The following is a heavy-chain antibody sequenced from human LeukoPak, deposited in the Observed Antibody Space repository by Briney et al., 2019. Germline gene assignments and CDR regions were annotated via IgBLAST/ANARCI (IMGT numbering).Heavy chain of an antibody. CDR3: ARDGGSGPSLFDY. CDR1: GGSISSGSYY. Sequence: SETLSLTCTVSGGSISSGSYYWGWIRQPPGKGLEWIGRIYYSGSTYYNPSLQSRVTISIDTSKNQFSLKLSSVTAADTAVYYCARDGGSGPSLFDYWGQGTLVTVSS. V-gene: IGHV4-39*02. CDR2: IYYSGST. D-gene: IGHD3-16*01. J-gene: IGHJ4*02.